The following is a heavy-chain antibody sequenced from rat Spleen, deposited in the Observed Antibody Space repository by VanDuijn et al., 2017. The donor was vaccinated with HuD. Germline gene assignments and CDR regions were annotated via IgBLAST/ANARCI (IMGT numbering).Heavy chain of an antibody. J-gene: IGHJ2*01. CDR2: ITHDGSTT. CDR1: GFTFSDYY. V-gene: IGHV5-29*01. CDR3: ARSVFDY. Sequence: EVQLVESDGGLVQPGRSLKLSCAASGFTFSDYYMAWVRQAPTRGLEWVATITHDGSTTFYRDSVKGRSTISRDNAKTTLYLQMDSLRSEDTATYYCARSVFDYWGQGVMVTVSS.